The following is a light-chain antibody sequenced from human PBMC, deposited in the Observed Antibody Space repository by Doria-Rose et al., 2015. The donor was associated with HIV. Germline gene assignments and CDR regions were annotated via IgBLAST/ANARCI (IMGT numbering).Light chain of an antibody. CDR3: QQYGSLSAIT. J-gene: IGKJ5*01. V-gene: IGKV3-20*01. CDR1: QTILSKY. CDR2: GAS. Sequence: EIVMTQSPGTLSLSPGARATLSCRASQTILSKYLGWYQLKLGQAPRLLIYGASSRATGIPDRFSGSVSGKDFTLTISRLEPEEFAVYYWQQYGSLSAITFGQGTRLEIK.